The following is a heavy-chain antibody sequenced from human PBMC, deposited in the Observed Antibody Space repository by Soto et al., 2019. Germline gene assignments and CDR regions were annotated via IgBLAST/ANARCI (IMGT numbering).Heavy chain of an antibody. CDR1: GYNFTTYW. CDR2: IHPSDSDT. CDR3: ARLDFPGSIYFDS. Sequence: GESLKISCEVSGYNFTTYWLGWVGQMPGKGLEWMGNIHPSDSDTSYRPSFQGQVTFSVDKSITTAYLQWSTLKASDTAMYFCARLDFPGSIYFDSWGQGTLVTVSS. D-gene: IGHD6-6*01. J-gene: IGHJ4*02. V-gene: IGHV5-51*01.